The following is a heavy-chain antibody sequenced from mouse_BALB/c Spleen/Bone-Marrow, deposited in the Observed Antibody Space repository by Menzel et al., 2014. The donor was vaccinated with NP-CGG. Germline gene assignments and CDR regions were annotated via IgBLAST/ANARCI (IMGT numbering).Heavy chain of an antibody. CDR3: TRSTMITYFDY. D-gene: IGHD2-4*01. Sequence: QVQLQQSGAELVKPGASVKLSCKASGYTFTSYYMHWVKQRPGQGLEWIGEINPSNGGTNFNEKFKSKATLTVDKSSSTAYMQLSSLTSEDSAVYYCTRSTMITYFDYWGQGTPLTVSS. V-gene: IGHV1S81*02. CDR1: GYTFTSYY. CDR2: INPSNGGT. J-gene: IGHJ2*01.